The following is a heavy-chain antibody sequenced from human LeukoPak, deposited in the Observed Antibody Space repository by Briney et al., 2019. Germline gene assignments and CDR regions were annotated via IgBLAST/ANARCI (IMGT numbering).Heavy chain of an antibody. V-gene: IGHV1-8*01. Sequence: ASVKVSCKASGYTFTSYDINWVRQATGQGLEWMGWLNPNSGNTAYAQKFQGRVTMTRNTSISTVYMELSSLRSEDTAVYYCARDGGSYYYYYYYMDVWGKGTTVTVSS. CDR1: GYTFTSYD. D-gene: IGHD1-26*01. CDR2: LNPNSGNT. J-gene: IGHJ6*03. CDR3: ARDGGSYYYYYYYMDV.